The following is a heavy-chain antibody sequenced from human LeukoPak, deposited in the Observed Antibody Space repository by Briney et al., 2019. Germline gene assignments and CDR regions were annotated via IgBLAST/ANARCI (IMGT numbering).Heavy chain of an antibody. CDR1: GFTFSSYA. Sequence: GGSLRLSRAASGFTFSSYAMSWVRQAPGKGLEWVSAISGSGGSTYYADSVKGRFTISRDNSKNALYLQMNSLRAEDTAVYYCAKDATLLYSSSPVGWFDPWGQGTLVTVSS. CDR2: ISGSGGST. D-gene: IGHD6-6*01. CDR3: AKDATLLYSSSPVGWFDP. V-gene: IGHV3-23*01. J-gene: IGHJ5*02.